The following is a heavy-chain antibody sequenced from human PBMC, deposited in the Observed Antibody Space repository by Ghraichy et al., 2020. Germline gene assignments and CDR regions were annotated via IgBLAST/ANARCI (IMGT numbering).Heavy chain of an antibody. Sequence: GSLRLSCAASGFTVSSNYMSWVRQAPGKGLEWVSVIYSGGSTYYADSVKGRFTISRDNSKNTLYLQMNSLRAEDTAVYYCARVLLDLYYYDSSGPFRYDYWGQGTLVTVSS. CDR1: GFTVSSNY. CDR2: IYSGGST. V-gene: IGHV3-53*01. CDR3: ARVLLDLYYYDSSGPFRYDY. D-gene: IGHD3-22*01. J-gene: IGHJ4*02.